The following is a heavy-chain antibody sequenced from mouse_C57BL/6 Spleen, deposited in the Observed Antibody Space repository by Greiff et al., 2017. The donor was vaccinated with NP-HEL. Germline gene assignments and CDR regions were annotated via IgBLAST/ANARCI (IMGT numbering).Heavy chain of an antibody. CDR3: ARLGITTVVERRYAMDY. J-gene: IGHJ4*01. CDR1: GFTFSDYG. D-gene: IGHD1-1*01. Sequence: EVNVVESGGGLVQPGGSLKLSCAASGFTFSDYGMAWVRQAPRKGPEWVAFISNLAYSIYYADTVTGRFTISRENAKNTLYLEMSSLRSEDTAMYYCARLGITTVVERRYAMDYWGQGTSVTVSS. CDR2: ISNLAYSI. V-gene: IGHV5-15*01.